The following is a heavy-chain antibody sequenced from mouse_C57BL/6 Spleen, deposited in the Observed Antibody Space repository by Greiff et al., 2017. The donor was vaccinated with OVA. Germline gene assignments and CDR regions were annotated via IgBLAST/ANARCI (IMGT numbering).Heavy chain of an antibody. V-gene: IGHV3-1*01. CDR3: ARGVYFDY. Sequence: VQLKESGPGMVKPSQSLSLTCTVTGYSITSGYDWHWIRHFPGNKLEWMGYISYSGSTNYNPSLKSRISITHDTSKNHFFLKLNSVTTEDTATYHCARGVYFDYWGQGTTLTVSS. CDR2: ISYSGST. J-gene: IGHJ2*01. CDR1: GYSITSGYD.